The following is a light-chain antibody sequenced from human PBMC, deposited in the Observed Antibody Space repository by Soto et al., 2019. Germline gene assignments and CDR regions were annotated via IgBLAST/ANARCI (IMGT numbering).Light chain of an antibody. CDR3: QQYNSYSPIT. J-gene: IGKJ5*01. CDR1: QSISSW. CDR2: KAS. V-gene: IGKV1-5*03. Sequence: QVTQSPSSLSASVGDTVTLTCRYSQSISSWLAWYQQKPGKAPKLLIYKASSLESGVPSRFSGSGSGTEFTLTISSLQPDDFATYYCQQYNSYSPITFGQGARLEIK.